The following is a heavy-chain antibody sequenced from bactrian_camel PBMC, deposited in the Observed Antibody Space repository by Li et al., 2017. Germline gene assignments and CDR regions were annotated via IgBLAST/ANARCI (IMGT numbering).Heavy chain of an antibody. CDR1: KATYTTNC. J-gene: IGHJ4*01. CDR2: TYIIDRST. D-gene: IGHD6*01. V-gene: IGHV3S1*01. Sequence: QVQLVESGGGSVQAGGSLRLSCTAPKATYTTNCIGWFRQAPGKEREGVAATYIIDRSTYYADSVKGRFTISQDDAKNTVYLQMSNLKPEDTAMYYCAADVGSMSGNCQPNYWGQG. CDR3: AADVGSMSGNCQPNY.